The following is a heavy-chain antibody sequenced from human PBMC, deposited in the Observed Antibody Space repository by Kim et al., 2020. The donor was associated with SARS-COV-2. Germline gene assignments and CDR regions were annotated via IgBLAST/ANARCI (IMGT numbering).Heavy chain of an antibody. V-gene: IGHV4-31*03. J-gene: IGHJ4*02. Sequence: SETLSLTCTVSGGSISSGGYYWSWIRQHPGKGLEWIGYIYYSGSTYYNPSLKSRVTISVDTSKNQFSLKLSSVTAADTAVYCCARDTFRVGYYYDSSGYNDWGQGTLVTVSS. CDR2: IYYSGST. CDR3: ARDTFRVGYYYDSSGYND. D-gene: IGHD3-22*01. CDR1: GGSISSGGYY.